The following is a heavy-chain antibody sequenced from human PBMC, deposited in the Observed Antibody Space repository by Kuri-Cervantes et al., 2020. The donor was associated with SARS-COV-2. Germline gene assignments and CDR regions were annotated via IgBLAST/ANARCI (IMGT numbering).Heavy chain of an antibody. CDR3: ARDVGYGGSSELDITYLDC. J-gene: IGHJ4*02. V-gene: IGHV1-69*13. Sequence: SVKVSCKASRDTFTTFGFSWVRQAPGQGLEWMGGIIPFFGTPSYAQRFEGRVTITADEPTSTVYMEMSSLTLEDTAVYFCARDVGYGGSSELDITYLDCWGQGTLVTVSS. CDR2: IIPFFGTP. D-gene: IGHD4-23*01. CDR1: RDTFTTFG.